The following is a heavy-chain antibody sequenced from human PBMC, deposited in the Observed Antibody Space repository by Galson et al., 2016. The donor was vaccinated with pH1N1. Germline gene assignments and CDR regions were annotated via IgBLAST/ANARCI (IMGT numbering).Heavy chain of an antibody. CDR3: ARDMVRGPPQWGYFDY. CDR1: GFAFSSYD. D-gene: IGHD3-10*01. Sequence: SLRLSCAASGFAFSSYDMHWVRQAPGKGLEWVAAIWYDGSNEYYGDSVKGRLTISRDNSKSTLYLQMNSLRDEDTAVYYCARDMVRGPPQWGYFDYWGQGTLVTVSS. J-gene: IGHJ4*02. V-gene: IGHV3-33*01. CDR2: IWYDGSNE.